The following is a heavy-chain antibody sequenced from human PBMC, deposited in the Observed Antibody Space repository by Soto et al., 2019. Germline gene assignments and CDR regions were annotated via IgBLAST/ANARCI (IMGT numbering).Heavy chain of an antibody. D-gene: IGHD6-6*01. Sequence: QVQLQESGPGLVKPSGTLSLTCAVSGGSISSSNWWSWVRQPPGKGLEWIGEIYHSGSTNYNPSLKSRVTISVDKSKYQFSLKLSSVTAADTAVYYCARVPSIAARPVYYYGMDVWGQGTTVTVSS. CDR3: ARVPSIAARPVYYYGMDV. V-gene: IGHV4-4*02. CDR1: GGSISSSNW. CDR2: IYHSGST. J-gene: IGHJ6*02.